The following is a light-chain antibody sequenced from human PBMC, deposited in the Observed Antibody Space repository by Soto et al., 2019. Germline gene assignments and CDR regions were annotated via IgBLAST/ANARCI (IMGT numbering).Light chain of an antibody. CDR2: AAS. V-gene: IGKV1-39*01. Sequence: DIQMTQSPSSLSASVGERVSITCRASQSISNYLNWYQQKPGKAPKLLIYAASSLQSGVPSRFSGSGSGTDFTLTISSLQPEDFATYYCQQSYSTPWTFGQGTKVDIK. J-gene: IGKJ1*01. CDR1: QSISNY. CDR3: QQSYSTPWT.